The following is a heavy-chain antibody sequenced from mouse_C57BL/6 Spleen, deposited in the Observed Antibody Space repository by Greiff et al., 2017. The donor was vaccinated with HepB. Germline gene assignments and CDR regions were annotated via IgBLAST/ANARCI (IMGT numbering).Heavy chain of an antibody. CDR2: IHPNSGST. CDR1: GYTFTSYW. J-gene: IGHJ3*01. Sequence: QVQLQQSGAELVKPGASVKLSCKASGYTFTSYWMHWVKQRPGQGLEWIGMIHPNSGSTNYNEKFKSKATLTVDKSSSTAYMQLSSLTSEDSAVYYCASPYYYGSSRFAYWGQGTLVTVSA. D-gene: IGHD1-1*01. CDR3: ASPYYYGSSRFAY. V-gene: IGHV1-64*01.